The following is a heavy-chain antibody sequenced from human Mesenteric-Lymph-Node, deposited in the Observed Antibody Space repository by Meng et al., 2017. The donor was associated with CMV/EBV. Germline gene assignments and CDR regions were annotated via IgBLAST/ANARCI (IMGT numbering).Heavy chain of an antibody. CDR1: GGSISSSSYY. D-gene: IGHD3/OR15-3a*01. CDR3: VRDLDDFWTGYYSNDCDP. CDR2: IYYSGST. J-gene: IGHJ5*02. Sequence: GSLRLSCTVSGGSISSSSYYWGWIRQPPGKGLEWIGSIYYSGSTYYNPSLKSRVTISVDTSKNQSSLKLSSVTAADTAVYYCVRDLDDFWTGYYSNDCDPWGQGTLVTVSS. V-gene: IGHV4-39*07.